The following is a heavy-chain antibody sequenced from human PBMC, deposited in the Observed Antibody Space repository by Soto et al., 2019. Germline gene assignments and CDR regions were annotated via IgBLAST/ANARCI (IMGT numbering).Heavy chain of an antibody. Sequence: GGSLRLSCAASGFTFSSYSIHWVRQAPGKGLEWVSSISGSSTYIFYADSVKGRFTISRDNAKNQFSLKLSSVTVADTAVYYCARDPAPWGQGALVTVSS. CDR2: ISGSSTYI. J-gene: IGHJ5*02. CDR1: GFTFSSYS. CDR3: ARDPAP. V-gene: IGHV3-21*04.